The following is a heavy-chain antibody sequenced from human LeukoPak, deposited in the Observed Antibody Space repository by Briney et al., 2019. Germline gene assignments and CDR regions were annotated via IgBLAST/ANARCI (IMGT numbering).Heavy chain of an antibody. D-gene: IGHD6-19*01. J-gene: IGHJ4*02. V-gene: IGHV1-3*01. CDR3: ARGIGASSGWYVIDY. Sequence: ASVKVSCKASGYTFTYYAMHWVRQAPGQRLEWMGWINGGNGNTKYSQKFQGRVTITRDTSATTAYMELSRLRSEDTAVYYCARGIGASSGWYVIDYWGQGTLVTVSS. CDR2: INGGNGNT. CDR1: GYTFTYYA.